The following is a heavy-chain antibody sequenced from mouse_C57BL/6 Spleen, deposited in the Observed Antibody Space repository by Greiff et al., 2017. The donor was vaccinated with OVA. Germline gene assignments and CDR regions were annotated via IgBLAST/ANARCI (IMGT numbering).Heavy chain of an antibody. V-gene: IGHV5-17*01. Sequence: DVMLVESGGGLVKPGGSLKLSCAASGFTFSDYGMHWVRQAPEKGLEWVAYISSGSSTIYYADTVKGRFTISRDNAKNTLFLQMTSLRSEDTAMYYCARRWLLGDAMDYWGQGTSVTVSS. CDR1: GFTFSDYG. CDR2: ISSGSSTI. CDR3: ARRWLLGDAMDY. D-gene: IGHD2-3*01. J-gene: IGHJ4*01.